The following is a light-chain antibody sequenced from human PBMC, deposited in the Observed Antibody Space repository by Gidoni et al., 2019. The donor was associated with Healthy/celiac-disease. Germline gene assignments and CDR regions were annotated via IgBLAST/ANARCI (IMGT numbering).Light chain of an antibody. J-gene: IGKJ3*01. CDR1: QGISSY. CDR2: AAS. CDR3: QQYYSFPA. V-gene: IGKV1D-8*02. Sequence: AIWMTQSPSLLSASTGDRVTISCRMSQGISSYLAWYQQKPGKAPELLIYAASTLQSGSGTDFTLTISCLQSEDFATYYCQQYYSFPAFGPGTKVDIK.